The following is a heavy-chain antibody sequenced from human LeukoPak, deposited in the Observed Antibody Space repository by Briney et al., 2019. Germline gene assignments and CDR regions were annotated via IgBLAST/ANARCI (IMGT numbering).Heavy chain of an antibody. D-gene: IGHD3-3*01. J-gene: IGHJ4*02. Sequence: PGGSLRLSCAASGFTFSSYAMHWVRQAPGKGLEWVAVISYDGSNKYYADSVKGRFTISRDNSKNTLYLQMNSLRAEDTAVYYCASSYDFWSPWDYWGQGTLVTVSS. V-gene: IGHV3-30-3*01. CDR3: ASSYDFWSPWDY. CDR1: GFTFSSYA. CDR2: ISYDGSNK.